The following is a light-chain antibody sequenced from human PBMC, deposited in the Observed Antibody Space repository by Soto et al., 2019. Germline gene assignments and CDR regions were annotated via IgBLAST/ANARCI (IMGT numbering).Light chain of an antibody. V-gene: IGKV3-11*01. CDR3: QQRSNWPQLT. CDR2: DAS. J-gene: IGKJ4*01. Sequence: EIVLTQSPATLSLSLGERATLSCRASQSVSSYLAWYQQKPGQAPRLLIYDASNRAAGIPARFSGSGSGTDFTLTISSLEPEDFAVYYCQQRSNWPQLTFGGGTKVEIK. CDR1: QSVSSY.